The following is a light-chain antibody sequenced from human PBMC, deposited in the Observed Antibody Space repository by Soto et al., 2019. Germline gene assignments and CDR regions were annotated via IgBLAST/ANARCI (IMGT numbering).Light chain of an antibody. CDR2: GAS. Sequence: ENLLTQSPGTLSLSPGEGATLSCRASRGVSANYLAWYQQKPGQAPTLLIYGASIRAAGIPDRFSGSGSGTDFTLTIRRLEPDDFAVYYCQQYGSSPRTFGRGTKVEIK. CDR3: QQYGSSPRT. CDR1: RGVSANY. V-gene: IGKV3-20*01. J-gene: IGKJ1*01.